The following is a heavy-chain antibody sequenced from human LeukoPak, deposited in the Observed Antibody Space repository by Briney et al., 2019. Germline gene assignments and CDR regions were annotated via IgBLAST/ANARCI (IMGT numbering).Heavy chain of an antibody. CDR3: AREGVAISVIIVNRFDP. Sequence: GASVKVSCKASGYTFTGYYMHWVRQAPGQGLEWMGWINPNSGDTYYGQTFQGRVTMTRDASISTAYMELSRLRSDDTAIYYCAREGVAISVIIVNRFDPWGQGTLVTVSS. V-gene: IGHV1-2*02. CDR1: GYTFTGYY. J-gene: IGHJ5*02. CDR2: INPNSGDT. D-gene: IGHD1-14*01.